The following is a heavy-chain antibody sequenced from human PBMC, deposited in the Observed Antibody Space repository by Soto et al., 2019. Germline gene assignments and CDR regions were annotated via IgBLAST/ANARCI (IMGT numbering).Heavy chain of an antibody. CDR1: GFTFSSYA. V-gene: IGHV3-23*01. D-gene: IGHD3-22*01. J-gene: IGHJ6*02. CDR2: ISGSGGST. CDR3: AKDRYDSSGYYYGRDPSYGIDV. Sequence: GGSLRLSCAASGFTFSSYAMSWVRQAPGKGLEWVSAISGSGGSTYYADSVKGRFTISRDNSKNTLYLQMNSLRAEDTAVYYCAKDRYDSSGYYYGRDPSYGIDVWGQGTTVTVSS.